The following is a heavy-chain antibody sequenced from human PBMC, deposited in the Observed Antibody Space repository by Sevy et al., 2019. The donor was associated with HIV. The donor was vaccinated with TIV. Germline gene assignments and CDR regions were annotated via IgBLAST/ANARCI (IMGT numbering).Heavy chain of an antibody. CDR2: IKADGSDK. D-gene: IGHD3-16*01. CDR1: GFTFSANW. Sequence: GGSLRLSCAASGFTFSANWMNWVRQAPGKGLEWVANIKADGSDKHYVDSVEGRFTISRDNAKNLLFLQMNSLRVGDTAVYYCAHETFRRFESWGQGTLVTVSS. V-gene: IGHV3-7*01. J-gene: IGHJ4*02. CDR3: AHETFRRFES.